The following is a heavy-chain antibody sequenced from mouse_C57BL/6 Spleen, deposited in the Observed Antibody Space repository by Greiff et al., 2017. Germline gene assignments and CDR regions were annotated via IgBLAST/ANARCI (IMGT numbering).Heavy chain of an antibody. CDR3: ARKGLPTGAGYFDV. J-gene: IGHJ1*03. V-gene: IGHV1-64*01. D-gene: IGHD2-2*01. CDR2: IHPNSGST. CDR1: GYTFTSYW. Sequence: QVQLQQPGAELVKPGASVKLSCKASGYTFTSYWMHWVKQRPGQGLEWIGMIHPNSGSTNYNEKFKSKATLTVDKSSSTAYMQLSSLTSEDSAVYYCARKGLPTGAGYFDVWGTGTTVTVSS.